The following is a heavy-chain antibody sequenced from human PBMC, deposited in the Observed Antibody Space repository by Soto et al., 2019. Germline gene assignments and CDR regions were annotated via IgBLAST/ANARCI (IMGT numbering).Heavy chain of an antibody. D-gene: IGHD2-15*01. CDR3: ARHGMSCSGGSCYGYYMDV. V-gene: IGHV4-59*08. CDR1: CGSISSYY. CDR2: IYYSGGT. Sequence: SETLSLTCTVSCGSISSYYWSWIRQPPGKGLEWIGYIYYSGGTNYNPSLKSRVTISVDTSKNQFSLKLSSVTAADTAVYYCARHGMSCSGGSCYGYYMDVWGKGTTVTVSS. J-gene: IGHJ6*03.